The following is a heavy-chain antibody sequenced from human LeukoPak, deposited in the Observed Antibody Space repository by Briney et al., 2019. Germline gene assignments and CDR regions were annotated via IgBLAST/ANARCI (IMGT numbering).Heavy chain of an antibody. D-gene: IGHD3-22*01. J-gene: IGHJ5*02. CDR3: ARWEYGYYDSSGYLGDP. CDR2: IKQDGSEK. V-gene: IGHV3-7*01. Sequence: GGSLRLSCAASGFTFSSYWMSWVRQAPGKGLEWVANIKQDGSEKYYVDSVKGRFTISRGNAKNSLYLQMNSLRAEDTAVYYCARWEYGYYDSSGYLGDPWGQGTLVTVSS. CDR1: GFTFSSYW.